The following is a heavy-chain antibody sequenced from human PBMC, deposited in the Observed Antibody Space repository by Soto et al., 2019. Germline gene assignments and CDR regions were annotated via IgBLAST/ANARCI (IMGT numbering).Heavy chain of an antibody. D-gene: IGHD3-10*01. Sequence: GGSLRLSCAASGFTFDDYGMSWVRQAPGKGLEWVSGVHWNGGNTAYAGSVKGRFTISRDNAKNSLYLQMNSLRVDDTALYYCARGHGSGREGSYYGLDVWGQGITVTVSS. J-gene: IGHJ6*02. V-gene: IGHV3-20*04. CDR2: VHWNGGNT. CDR1: GFTFDDYG. CDR3: ARGHGSGREGSYYGLDV.